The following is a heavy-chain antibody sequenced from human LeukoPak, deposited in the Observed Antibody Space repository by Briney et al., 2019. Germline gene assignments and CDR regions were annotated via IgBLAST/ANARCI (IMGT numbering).Heavy chain of an antibody. Sequence: GGSLRLSCAASGFTFSSYAMSWVRQAPGKGLEWVSAISGSGGSTYHADSVKGRFTISRDNSKNTLYLQMNSLRAEDTAVYYCAKVLSSSWYYFDYWGQGTLVTVSS. J-gene: IGHJ4*02. V-gene: IGHV3-23*01. CDR3: AKVLSSSWYYFDY. CDR2: ISGSGGST. D-gene: IGHD6-13*01. CDR1: GFTFSSYA.